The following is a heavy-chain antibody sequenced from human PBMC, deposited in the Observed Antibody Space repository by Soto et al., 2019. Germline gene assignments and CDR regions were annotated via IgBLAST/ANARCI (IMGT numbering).Heavy chain of an antibody. CDR1: GFTFSSYS. Sequence: EVQLVESGGGLVKPGGSLRLSCAASGFTFSSYSMNWVRQAPGKGLEWVSSISSSSSYIYYADSVKGRFTISRDNAKNSLYLQMNSLRAEDTAVYYCARDYHSSSPEPDYWGQGTLVTVSS. CDR3: ARDYHSSSPEPDY. CDR2: ISSSSSYI. V-gene: IGHV3-21*01. J-gene: IGHJ4*02. D-gene: IGHD6-6*01.